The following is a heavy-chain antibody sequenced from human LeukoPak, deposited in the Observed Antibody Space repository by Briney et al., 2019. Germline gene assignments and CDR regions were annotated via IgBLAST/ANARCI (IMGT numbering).Heavy chain of an antibody. D-gene: IGHD5-18*01. CDR2: IIPIFGTA. Sequence: SVKVSCKASGGTFSSYAISWVRQAPGQGLEWMGGIIPIFGTANYAQKLQGRVTITTDESTSTAYMELSSLRSEDTAVYCCARVATADTAMVTGYYYYMDVWGKGTTVTVSS. V-gene: IGHV1-69*05. CDR3: ARVATADTAMVTGYYYYMDV. CDR1: GGTFSSYA. J-gene: IGHJ6*03.